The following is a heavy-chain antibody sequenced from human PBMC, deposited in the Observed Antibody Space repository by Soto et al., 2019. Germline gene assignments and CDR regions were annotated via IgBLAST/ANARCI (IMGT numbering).Heavy chain of an antibody. J-gene: IGHJ6*02. CDR2: FDPEDGET. CDR1: GYTLTELS. Sequence: ASVKVSCKVSGYTLTELSMHWVRQAPGKGLEWMGGFDPEDGETIYAQKFQGRVTMTEDTSTDTAYMELSSLRSEDTAVYYCATKRITGTTDYYYYGMDVWGQGTTVTVS. D-gene: IGHD1-7*01. V-gene: IGHV1-24*01. CDR3: ATKRITGTTDYYYYGMDV.